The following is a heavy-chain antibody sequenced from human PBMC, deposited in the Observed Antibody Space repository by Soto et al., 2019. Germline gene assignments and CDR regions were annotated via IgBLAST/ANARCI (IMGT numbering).Heavy chain of an antibody. J-gene: IGHJ6*02. Sequence: SQTLSLTCAISGDSVSSNSAAWNWIRQSPSRGLEWLGRTYYRSKWYNDYAVSVKSRITINPDTSKNQFSLKLNSVTPEDTAVYYCARGLAARPGKGRYDYVWASYLLYYYYGMDVWGQGTTVTVSS. D-gene: IGHD3-16*02. V-gene: IGHV6-1*01. CDR2: TYYRSKWYN. CDR3: ARGLAARPGKGRYDYVWASYLLYYYYGMDV. CDR1: GDSVSSNSAA.